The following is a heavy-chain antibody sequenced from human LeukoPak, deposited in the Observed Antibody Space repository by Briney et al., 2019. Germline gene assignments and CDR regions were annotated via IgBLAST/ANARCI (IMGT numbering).Heavy chain of an antibody. D-gene: IGHD3-10*01. CDR3: ARLSQSGVITSFDY. CDR1: GYSFSNYW. Sequence: GESLKISCKGSGYSFSNYWITWVRQMPGKGLEWMGRIDPSDSYTNYSPSFQGHVTISADKPFSTAYLQWSSLKASDTAMYYCARLSQSGVITSFDYWGQGTLVTVSS. V-gene: IGHV5-10-1*01. J-gene: IGHJ4*02. CDR2: IDPSDSYT.